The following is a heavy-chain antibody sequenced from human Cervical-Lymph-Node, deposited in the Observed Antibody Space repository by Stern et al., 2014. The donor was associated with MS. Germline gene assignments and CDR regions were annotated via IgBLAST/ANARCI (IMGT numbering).Heavy chain of an antibody. CDR3: TRDQIGDFWSGYYGMDV. CDR2: ISGDGGST. D-gene: IGHD3-3*01. V-gene: IGHV3-74*02. Sequence: EVQLVESGGGLVQPGGSLRLSCAASGFTFSSYWMHWVRQVPGQGLEWVSRISGDGGSTSYADSVKGRFTISRDNAQNTLYLQMNSLRAEDTAVYYCTRDQIGDFWSGYYGMDVWGQGTTVTVSS. J-gene: IGHJ6*02. CDR1: GFTFSSYW.